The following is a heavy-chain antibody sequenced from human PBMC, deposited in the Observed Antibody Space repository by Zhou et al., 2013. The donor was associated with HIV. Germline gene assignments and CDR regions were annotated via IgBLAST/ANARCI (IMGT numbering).Heavy chain of an antibody. CDR3: AREARGNVDY. D-gene: IGHD3-10*01. Sequence: QVQLVQSGAVVKKPGASVRVSCEASGFTFTSYYMHWVRQAPGQGLEWVGIINPSGDDTLYAQKFQGRVTMTRDTSTSTVNMDLSSLRSEDTAIYYCAREARGNVDYWGQGTLVTVSS. V-gene: IGHV1-46*01. J-gene: IGHJ4*02. CDR2: INPSGDDT. CDR1: GFTFTSYY.